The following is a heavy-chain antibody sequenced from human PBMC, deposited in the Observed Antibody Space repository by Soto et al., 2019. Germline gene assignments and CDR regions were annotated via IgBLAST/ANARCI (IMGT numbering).Heavy chain of an antibody. V-gene: IGHV3-7*01. CDR1: GFTFSSYW. Sequence: EVQLVESGGGLVQPGGSLRLSCAASGFTFSSYWMSWVRQAPGKGLEWGANIKQDGSEKYYVDSVKGRFTISRDNAKNSLYLQMNSLRAEDTAVYYCARRDCSGGSCYSDPGFGYWGQGTLVTVSS. CDR3: ARRDCSGGSCYSDPGFGY. D-gene: IGHD2-15*01. J-gene: IGHJ4*02. CDR2: IKQDGSEK.